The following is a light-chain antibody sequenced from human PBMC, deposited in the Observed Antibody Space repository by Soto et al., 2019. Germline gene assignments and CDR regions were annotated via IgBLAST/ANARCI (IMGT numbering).Light chain of an antibody. J-gene: IGLJ1*01. V-gene: IGLV1-44*01. CDR2: SNN. CDR1: RANIGSNT. Sequence: QSALTQPPSVSGTPGQKVTISCSGSRANIGSNTVNWYQHLPGTLPKLLIYSNNERPSGVPDRFSGSKSGTSASLAISVLQSEDEADYYCAAWEDSLNPSFVFGTGTKVTVL. CDR3: AAWEDSLNPSFV.